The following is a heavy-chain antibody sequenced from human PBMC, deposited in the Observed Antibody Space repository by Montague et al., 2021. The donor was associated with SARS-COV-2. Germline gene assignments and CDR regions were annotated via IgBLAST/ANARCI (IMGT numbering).Heavy chain of an antibody. CDR3: SRRYSGYAMDY. CDR1: GYSFTSYW. J-gene: IGHJ4*02. CDR2: IHPGDSGT. Sequence: QSGAEVKKPGESLKISCKGSGYSFTSYWIGWVRQMPGKGLEWMGIIHPGDSGTRYSPSFQGQVTIPAVKSIRTAYLQWSSLKASDTAMYYCSRRYSGYAMDYWGQGTLVTVSS. V-gene: IGHV5-51*01. D-gene: IGHD5-12*01.